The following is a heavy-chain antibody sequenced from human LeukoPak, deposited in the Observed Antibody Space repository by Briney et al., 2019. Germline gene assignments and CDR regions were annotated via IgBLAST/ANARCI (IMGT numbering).Heavy chain of an antibody. V-gene: IGHV3-23*01. D-gene: IGHD6-19*01. Sequence: TGGSLRLSCAASGFTFSSYAMSWVRQAPGKGLEWVSAISGSGGSTYYADSVKGRFTISRDNSKNTLYLQMNSLRAEDTAVYYCANTAPTKPKIAVAGNGYYFDYWGQGTLVTASS. CDR2: ISGSGGST. CDR3: ANTAPTKPKIAVAGNGYYFDY. CDR1: GFTFSSYA. J-gene: IGHJ4*02.